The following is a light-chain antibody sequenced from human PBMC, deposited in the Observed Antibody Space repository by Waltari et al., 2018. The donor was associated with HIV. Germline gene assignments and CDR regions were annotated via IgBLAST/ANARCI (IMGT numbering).Light chain of an antibody. V-gene: IGLV2-14*01. J-gene: IGLJ2*01. CDR2: EVG. CDR1: ATDHYD. CDR3: TSYISSAIPV. Sequence: QSALTQPASVSGSPGPPLTISCTGTATDHYDVCWYHHRPGDAPQIIIFEVGNRPSGVSNRFSGSRSGNTASLTISGLLAEDEADYFCTSYISSAIPVFGGGTKVTVL.